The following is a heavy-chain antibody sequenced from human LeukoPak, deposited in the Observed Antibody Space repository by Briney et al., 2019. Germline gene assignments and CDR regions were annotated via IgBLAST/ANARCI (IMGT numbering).Heavy chain of an antibody. Sequence: SSETLSLTCAVYGGSFSGYYWSWIRQPPGKGLEWIGEINHSGSTNYNPSLKSRVTISVDTSKNQFSLKLSSVTAADTAVYYCARRNSKWFGELLVRGAFDIWGQGTMVTVSS. CDR3: ARRNSKWFGELLVRGAFDI. D-gene: IGHD3-10*01. V-gene: IGHV4-34*01. CDR2: INHSGST. CDR1: GGSFSGYY. J-gene: IGHJ3*02.